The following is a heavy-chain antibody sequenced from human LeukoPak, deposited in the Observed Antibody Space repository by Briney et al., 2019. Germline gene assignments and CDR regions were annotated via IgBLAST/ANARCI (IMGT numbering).Heavy chain of an antibody. CDR2: IYYSGST. CDR1: GGSISSSSYY. V-gene: IGHV4-39*07. D-gene: IGHD3-3*01. Sequence: SSETLSLTCTVSGGSISSSSYYWGWIRQPPGKGLEWIGSIYYSGSTYYNPSLKSRVTISVDTSKNQFSLKLSSVTAADTAVYYCARESYYDFWSGYSGGFDYWGQGTLVTVSS. CDR3: ARESYYDFWSGYSGGFDY. J-gene: IGHJ4*02.